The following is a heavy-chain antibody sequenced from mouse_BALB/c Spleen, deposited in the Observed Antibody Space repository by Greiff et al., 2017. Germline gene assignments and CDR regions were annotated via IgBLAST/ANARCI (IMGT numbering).Heavy chain of an antibody. CDR3: ARSHYGNYNAMDY. CDR2: INPSNGRT. Sequence: QVQLQQSGAELVKPGASVKLSCKASGYTFTSYWMHWVKQRPGQGLEWIGEINPSNGRTNYNEKFKSKATLTVDKSSSTAYMQLSSLTSEDSAVYYCARSHYGNYNAMDYWGQGTSVTVSS. V-gene: IGHV1S81*02. D-gene: IGHD2-1*01. J-gene: IGHJ4*01. CDR1: GYTFTSYW.